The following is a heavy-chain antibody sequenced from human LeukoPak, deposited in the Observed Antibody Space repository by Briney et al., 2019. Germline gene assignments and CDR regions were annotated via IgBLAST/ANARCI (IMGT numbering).Heavy chain of an antibody. J-gene: IGHJ4*02. Sequence: SETLSLTCTVSGGSISSYYWSWIRQPPGRGLEWIGYIYYSGSTNYNPSLKSRVTISVDTSKNQFSLKLSSVTAADTAVYYCARLSGYSYADYWGQGTLVTVSS. V-gene: IGHV4-59*01. D-gene: IGHD5-18*01. CDR1: GGSISSYY. CDR2: IYYSGST. CDR3: ARLSGYSYADY.